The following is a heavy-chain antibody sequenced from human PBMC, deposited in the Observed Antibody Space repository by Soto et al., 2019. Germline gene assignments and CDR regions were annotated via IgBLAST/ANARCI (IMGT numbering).Heavy chain of an antibody. CDR1: GFTFSNYG. J-gene: IGHJ4*02. V-gene: IGHV3-30*18. CDR2: TSFDGSQK. CDR3: AKDGAPRYGGGSTCRPAGAY. D-gene: IGHD2-15*01. Sequence: QVLLVESGGGVVQPGRSLRLSCAGSGFTFSNYGLHWVRQAPGKGLEWVSFTSFDGSQKYYADSVKGRFTISRDNSNNMLYLQMDSLRAEDTAVYYCAKDGAPRYGGGSTCRPAGAYWGQGTLVTVSS.